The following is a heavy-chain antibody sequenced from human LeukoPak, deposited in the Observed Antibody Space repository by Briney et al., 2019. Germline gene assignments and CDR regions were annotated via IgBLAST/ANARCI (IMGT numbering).Heavy chain of an antibody. V-gene: IGHV3-21*01. CDR3: ARDHIAAAGTFDY. CDR2: ISSSSSYI. J-gene: IGHJ4*02. D-gene: IGHD6-13*01. Sequence: GGSLRLSCAASGFTFSSYGMHWVRQAPGKGLEWVSSISSSSSYIYYADSVKGRFTISRDNAKNSLYLQMNSLRAEDTAVYYCARDHIAAAGTFDYWGQGTLVTVSS. CDR1: GFTFSSYG.